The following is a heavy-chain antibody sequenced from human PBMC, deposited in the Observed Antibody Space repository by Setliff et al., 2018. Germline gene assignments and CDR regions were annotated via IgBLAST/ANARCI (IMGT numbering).Heavy chain of an antibody. CDR1: GYSFGNYW. V-gene: IGHV5-51*01. D-gene: IGHD5-12*01. Sequence: PGESLKISCKGSGYSFGNYWIAWVRQMPGKGLEWMGVIYPGDSDTRYSPSFQGQVTISADKSISTAYVQWSSLKASDTAIYYCARTLRYGGYLLAYWGQGALVTVSS. CDR3: ARTLRYGGYLLAY. CDR2: IYPGDSDT. J-gene: IGHJ4*02.